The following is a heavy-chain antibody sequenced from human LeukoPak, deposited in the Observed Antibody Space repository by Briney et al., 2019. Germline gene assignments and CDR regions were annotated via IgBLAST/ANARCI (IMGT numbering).Heavy chain of an antibody. CDR2: IYTSGST. D-gene: IGHD3-22*01. CDR3: ARDWNDSNFDY. J-gene: IGHJ4*02. V-gene: IGHV4-4*07. Sequence: PSETLSLTCTVSGGSISSYYWSWLRQPAGKGLEWIGRIYTSGSTNYNPSLKSRVTMSVDTSKNQFSLKLSSVTAADTAVHYCARDWNDSNFDYWGQGTLVTVSS. CDR1: GGSISSYY.